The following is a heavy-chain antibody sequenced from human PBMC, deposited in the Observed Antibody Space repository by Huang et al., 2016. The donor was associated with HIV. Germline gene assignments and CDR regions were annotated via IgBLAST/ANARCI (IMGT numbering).Heavy chain of an antibody. J-gene: IGHJ6*02. CDR2: SKQDESEK. CDR3: ATKTAGMDI. CDR1: TFTFGAYW. Sequence: VESGGRSVQPGGSIKLSCVGSTFTFGAYWMSWVRQPPGKGVECVANSKQDESEKYYFDSVKGRVNISRDNARKVLFLEMDDLRVEDTAIYFCATKTAGMDIWGQGTTVTVSS. V-gene: IGHV3-7*01. D-gene: IGHD1-7*01.